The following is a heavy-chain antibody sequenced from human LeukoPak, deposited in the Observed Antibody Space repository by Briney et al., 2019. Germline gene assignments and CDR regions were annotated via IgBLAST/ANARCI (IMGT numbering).Heavy chain of an antibody. J-gene: IGHJ4*02. D-gene: IGHD3-22*01. V-gene: IGHV4-34*01. CDR2: INHSGST. CDR1: GGSFSGYY. Sequence: KPSETLSLTCAVYGGSFSGYYWSWIRQPPGKGLEWIGEINHSGSTNYNPSLKSRVTISVDKSKNQFSLKLSSVTAADTAVYYCARRYGYYDSSGYYSTYYFDYWGQGTLVTVSS. CDR3: ARRYGYYDSSGYYSTYYFDY.